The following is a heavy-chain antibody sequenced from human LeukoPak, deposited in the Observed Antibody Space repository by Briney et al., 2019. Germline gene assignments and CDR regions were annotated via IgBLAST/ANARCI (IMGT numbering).Heavy chain of an antibody. J-gene: IGHJ6*03. CDR2: INGPASNI. Sequence: GGSLRLSCAASGFTFSSYSMNWVRQAPGKGLEWVSYINGPASNIFYADSVKGRFTISRDNAKNSLYLQMNSLRVEDTAVYYCATTLSGWSPPQTSYYSYYMDVWGKGTTVTISS. D-gene: IGHD6-19*01. V-gene: IGHV3-48*04. CDR1: GFTFSSYS. CDR3: ATTLSGWSPPQTSYYSYYMDV.